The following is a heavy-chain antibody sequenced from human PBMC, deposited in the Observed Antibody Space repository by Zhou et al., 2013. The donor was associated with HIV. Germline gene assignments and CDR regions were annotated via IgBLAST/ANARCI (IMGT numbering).Heavy chain of an antibody. CDR3: ARDQDDILTGYYNSYYYGMDV. V-gene: IGHV1-18*01. CDR1: GYTFTSYG. D-gene: IGHD3-9*01. J-gene: IGHJ6*02. CDR2: ISAYNGNT. Sequence: QVQLVQSGAEVKKPGASVKVSCKASGYTFTSYGISWVRQAPGQGLEWMGWISAYNGNTNYAQKLQGRVTMTTDTSTSTAYMELRSLRSDDTAVYYCARDQDDILTGYYNSYYYGMDVWGQGTTVTVSS.